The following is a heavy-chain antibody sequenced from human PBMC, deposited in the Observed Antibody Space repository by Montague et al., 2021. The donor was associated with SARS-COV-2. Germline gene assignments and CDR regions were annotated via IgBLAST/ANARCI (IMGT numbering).Heavy chain of an antibody. CDR3: ARLRGDYGGTYDTFDI. D-gene: IGHD4-23*01. CDR1: GGSISSRSYY. V-gene: IGHV4-39*01. Sequence: SETLSLTCTVSGGSISSRSYYWGWIRQPPGKGLKWIGSIYYSGSTYYNPSLKSRVTISVDTSKNQFSLKLSSVTAADTAVYYCARLRGDYGGTYDTFDIWGQGTMVTVSS. J-gene: IGHJ3*02. CDR2: IYYSGST.